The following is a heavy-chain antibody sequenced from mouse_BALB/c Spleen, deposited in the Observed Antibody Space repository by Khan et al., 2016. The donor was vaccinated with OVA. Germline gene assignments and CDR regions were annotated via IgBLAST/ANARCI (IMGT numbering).Heavy chain of an antibody. V-gene: IGHV1S137*01. CDR2: ISTYSGNT. CDR1: GYTFTDYA. D-gene: IGHD2-3*01. Sequence: QVQLQQSGPELVRPGVSVKISCKSPGYTFTDYAIYWVKQSHAKSLEWVGLISTYSGNTNYNQKFKVKATMTVDKSSSTAYMELARLTSEDSAISYCAIPAYDGYYDYWGQGTTLTVSS. J-gene: IGHJ2*01. CDR3: AIPAYDGYYDY.